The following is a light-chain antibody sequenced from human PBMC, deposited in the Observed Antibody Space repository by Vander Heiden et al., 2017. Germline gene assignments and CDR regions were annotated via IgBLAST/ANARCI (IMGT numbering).Light chain of an antibody. V-gene: IGKV1-8*01. CDR1: QGISSY. Sequence: AIRMTQSPSLLSASTGDRVTITCRISQGISSYLAWYQQKPGKAPELLIYDASTLQSGVPSRFSGSGSGTEFTLTISSLQPDDFATYYCQQYYNYPLTFGGGTKVEIK. CDR3: QQYYNYPLT. J-gene: IGKJ4*02. CDR2: DAS.